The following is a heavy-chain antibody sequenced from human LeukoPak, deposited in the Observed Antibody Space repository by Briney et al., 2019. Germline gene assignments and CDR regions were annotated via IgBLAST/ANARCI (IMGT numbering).Heavy chain of an antibody. CDR1: GFTFTSSA. J-gene: IGHJ6*03. D-gene: IGHD6-13*01. Sequence: ASVKVSCKASGFTFTSSAMQWVRQARGQRLEWIGWIVVGSGNTNYAQKFQERVTITRDMSTSTAYMELSSLRSEDTAVYYCAAGTRYSSSWYSGYYYYYYMDVWGKGTTVTVSS. CDR2: IVVGSGNT. V-gene: IGHV1-58*02. CDR3: AAGTRYSSSWYSGYYYYYYMDV.